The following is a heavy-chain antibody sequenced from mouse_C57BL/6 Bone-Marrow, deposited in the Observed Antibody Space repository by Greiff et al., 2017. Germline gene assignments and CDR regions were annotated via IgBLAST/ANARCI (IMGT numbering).Heavy chain of an antibody. V-gene: IGHV1-55*01. D-gene: IGHD1-1*02. Sequence: QVQLQQSGAELVKPGASVKMSCKASGYTFTSYWITWVKQRPGQGLEWIGDIYPGSGSTNYNEKFKSKATLTVDTSSSTAYMQLSSLTSEDSAVYYCARRWIYYAMDYWGQGTAVTVSS. J-gene: IGHJ4*01. CDR1: GYTFTSYW. CDR2: IYPGSGST. CDR3: ARRWIYYAMDY.